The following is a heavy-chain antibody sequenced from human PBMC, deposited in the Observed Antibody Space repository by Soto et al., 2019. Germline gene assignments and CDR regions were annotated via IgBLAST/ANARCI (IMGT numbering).Heavy chain of an antibody. CDR1: GGTFSSYA. V-gene: IGHV1-69*13. Sequence: PVKVSCKASGGTFSSYAISWVRQAPGQGLEWMGGIIPIFGTANYAQKFQGRVTITADESTSTAYMELSSLRSEDTAVYYCARAPLPEYSYGYLSYYFDYWGQGTLVTVSS. J-gene: IGHJ4*02. D-gene: IGHD5-18*01. CDR3: ARAPLPEYSYGYLSYYFDY. CDR2: IIPIFGTA.